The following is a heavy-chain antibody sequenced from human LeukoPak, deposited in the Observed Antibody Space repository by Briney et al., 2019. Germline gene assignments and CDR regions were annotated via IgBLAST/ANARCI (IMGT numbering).Heavy chain of an antibody. Sequence: SETLSLTCAVYGGSFSGYCWSWIRQPPGKGLEWIGEINHSGSTNYNPSLKSRVTISVDTSKNQFSLKLSSVPAADTAVYYCARDSGRYYYYYMDVWGKGTTVTVSS. CDR2: INHSGST. J-gene: IGHJ6*03. CDR1: GGSFSGYC. V-gene: IGHV4-34*01. D-gene: IGHD5-12*01. CDR3: ARDSGRYYYYYMDV.